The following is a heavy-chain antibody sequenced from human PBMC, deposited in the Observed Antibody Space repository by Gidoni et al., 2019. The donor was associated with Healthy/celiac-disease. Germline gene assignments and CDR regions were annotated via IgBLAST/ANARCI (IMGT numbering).Heavy chain of an antibody. CDR3: AREERGSGYIYYYYYYMDV. Sequence: EVQLVESGGGLVKPGGSLRLSCAASGFTFSSYSMNWVRQAPGKGLEWVSSISSSLSYIYYADSVKGRFTISRDNAKTSLYLQMNSLRAEDTAVYYCAREERGSGYIYYYYYYMDVWGKGTTVTVSS. J-gene: IGHJ6*03. V-gene: IGHV3-21*01. CDR2: ISSSLSYI. D-gene: IGHD3-3*01. CDR1: GFTFSSYS.